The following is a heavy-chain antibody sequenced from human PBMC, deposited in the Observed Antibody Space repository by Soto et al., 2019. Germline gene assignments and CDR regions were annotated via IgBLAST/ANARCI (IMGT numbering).Heavy chain of an antibody. CDR2: INAGNGNT. V-gene: IGHV1-3*01. Sequence: ASVKVSCKASGYTFTRYTMNWVRQAPGQRLEWMGWINAGNGNTKYSQKFQGRVTITRDTSASTAYMELSSLRSEDTAVYYCARASQTTVTTSFDYWGQGTLVTVSS. CDR1: GYTFTRYT. J-gene: IGHJ4*02. CDR3: ARASQTTVTTSFDY. D-gene: IGHD4-17*01.